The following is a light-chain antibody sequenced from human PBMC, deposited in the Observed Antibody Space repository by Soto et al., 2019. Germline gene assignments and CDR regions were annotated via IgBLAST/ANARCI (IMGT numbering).Light chain of an antibody. J-gene: IGKJ4*01. V-gene: IGKV1-27*01. CDR3: QKYHSAPRT. Sequence: DLQMTQSPSSLSASVGDRVTITCRASQDISNYLAWYQQKPGKVPKLLIYAASTLQSGVPSRFSGSGSGTDFTLTISSLQPEDVATYYCQKYHSAPRTFGGGTKVEIK. CDR1: QDISNY. CDR2: AAS.